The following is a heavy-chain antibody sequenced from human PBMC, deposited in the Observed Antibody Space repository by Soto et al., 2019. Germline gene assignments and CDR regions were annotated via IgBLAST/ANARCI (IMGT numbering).Heavy chain of an antibody. J-gene: IGHJ5*02. V-gene: IGHV4-59*08. Sequence: SETLSLTCTVSGGSISSYYWSWIRQPPGKGPELIGNIYHSGSTNYSPSLKSRVAISVDTSKNQLSLKLSSVTAADTAVYYCARQGSAFLNWFDPWGQGTLVTVSS. CDR3: ARQGSAFLNWFDP. CDR2: IYHSGST. CDR1: GGSISSYY. D-gene: IGHD3-3*02.